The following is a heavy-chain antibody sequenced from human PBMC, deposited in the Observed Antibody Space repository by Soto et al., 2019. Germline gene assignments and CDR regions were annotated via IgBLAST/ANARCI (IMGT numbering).Heavy chain of an antibody. D-gene: IGHD3-16*02. CDR3: AKIEGGVRLGVLSLYKE. V-gene: IGHV3-23*01. CDR2: ISGSGGAT. J-gene: IGHJ4*02. CDR1: GFTFSTYD. Sequence: EVQLLESGGDLVQPGGSLRLSCAASGFTFSTYDMSWVRQAPGQGLEWVSPISGSGGATYYADSVKGRFTISRDNPKSARYLQMHSLKAEETAVYYGAKIEGGVRLGVLSLYKEWGRGTLVAVAS.